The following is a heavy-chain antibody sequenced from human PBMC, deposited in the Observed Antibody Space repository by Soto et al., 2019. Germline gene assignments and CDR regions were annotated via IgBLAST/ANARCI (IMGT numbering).Heavy chain of an antibody. CDR3: AKDVPKEAAAGMRWYFDL. Sequence: GGSLRLSCAASGFTFSSYAMSWVRQAPGKGLEWVSAISGSGGSTYYADSVKGRFTISRDNSKNTLYLQMNSLRAEDTAVYYCAKDVPKEAAAGMRWYFDLWGRGTLVTVSS. CDR2: ISGSGGST. CDR1: GFTFSSYA. V-gene: IGHV3-23*01. J-gene: IGHJ2*01. D-gene: IGHD6-13*01.